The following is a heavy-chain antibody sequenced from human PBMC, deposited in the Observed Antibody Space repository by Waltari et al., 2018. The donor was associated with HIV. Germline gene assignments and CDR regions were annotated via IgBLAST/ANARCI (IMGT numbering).Heavy chain of an antibody. D-gene: IGHD3-10*01. CDR3: TRHRGAILLSSGRDGLDV. CDR2: DRRRGGSI. Sequence: QVQLVESGGGLVKPGGSLRLSCAASGFSLSDYYLSWIRQAPGRGLGGVSSDRRRGGSIDYAGSVRGRFTISRDNAEDSLHLQMHSLRAEDTAVYYCTRHRGAILLSSGRDGLDVWGQGTTVTVSS. CDR1: GFSLSDYY. J-gene: IGHJ6*02. V-gene: IGHV3-11*01.